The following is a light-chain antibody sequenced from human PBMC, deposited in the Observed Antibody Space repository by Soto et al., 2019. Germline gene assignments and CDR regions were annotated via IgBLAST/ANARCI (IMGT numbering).Light chain of an antibody. Sequence: EILLTQSPATLSLSPGERATLSCRASQSVGSYFAWYQQKPGQASRLLIYDAFSRATGIPARFSGSGSGTDFTLTISSLEPEDFAVYFCQQRSSWPLTFGGGTMVEIK. CDR3: QQRSSWPLT. CDR1: QSVGSY. V-gene: IGKV3-11*01. CDR2: DAF. J-gene: IGKJ4*01.